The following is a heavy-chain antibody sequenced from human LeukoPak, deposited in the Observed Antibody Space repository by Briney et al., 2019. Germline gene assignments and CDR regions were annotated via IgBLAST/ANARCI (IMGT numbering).Heavy chain of an antibody. CDR3: ARSLMTLSDAFDI. CDR1: GGSISSSSYY. D-gene: IGHD2/OR15-2a*01. J-gene: IGHJ3*02. CDR2: IYYSGST. Sequence: PSETLSLTCTASGGSISSSSYYWGWIRPPPGKALEWIGSIYYSGSTYYNPSLKSRVTISVDTSKNQFSLKLSSVTAADTAVYYCARSLMTLSDAFDIWGQGTMVTVSS. V-gene: IGHV4-39*01.